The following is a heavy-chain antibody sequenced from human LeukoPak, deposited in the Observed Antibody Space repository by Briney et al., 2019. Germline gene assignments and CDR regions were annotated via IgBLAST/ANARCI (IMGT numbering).Heavy chain of an antibody. Sequence: KPSETLSLTCAVSGGSISGADYYWSWIRQPPGKGLEWIAYVYYSGSTYYNPSLKSRLTISVDTSKNQFSLKLNSVTAADTAVYYCARGGGGSSTVTTYWFDPWGQGALVTVSS. CDR2: VYYSGST. V-gene: IGHV4-30-4*01. CDR1: GGSISGADYY. D-gene: IGHD4-17*01. J-gene: IGHJ5*02. CDR3: ARGGGGSSTVTTYWFDP.